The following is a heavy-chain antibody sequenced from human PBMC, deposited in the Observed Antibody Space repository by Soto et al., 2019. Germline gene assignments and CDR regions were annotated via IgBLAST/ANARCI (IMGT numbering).Heavy chain of an antibody. D-gene: IGHD3-22*01. V-gene: IGHV1-69*13. CDR2: IIPIFGTA. Sequence: GASVKVSCKASVGTLSSYAISWVRQAPGQGLEWMGEIIPIFGTANYAQKFQGRVTITADESTSTAYMELSSLRSEDTAVYYCARDRGPSSGYYPYWFDPWGQGTLVTVLL. J-gene: IGHJ5*02. CDR3: ARDRGPSSGYYPYWFDP. CDR1: VGTLSSYA.